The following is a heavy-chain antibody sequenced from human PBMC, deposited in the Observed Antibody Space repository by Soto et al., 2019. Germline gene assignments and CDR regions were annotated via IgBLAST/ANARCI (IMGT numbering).Heavy chain of an antibody. CDR2: IIPIFGTA. V-gene: IGHV1-69*01. Sequence: QVQLVQSGAEVKKPGSSVKVSCKASGGTFSSYAISWVRQAPGQGPEWMGGIIPIFGTANYAQKFQGRVTITADESTSTAYMELSSLRSEDTAVYYCARDQDYYDSSGSYYWGQGTLVTVSS. J-gene: IGHJ4*02. CDR3: ARDQDYYDSSGSYY. CDR1: GGTFSSYA. D-gene: IGHD3-22*01.